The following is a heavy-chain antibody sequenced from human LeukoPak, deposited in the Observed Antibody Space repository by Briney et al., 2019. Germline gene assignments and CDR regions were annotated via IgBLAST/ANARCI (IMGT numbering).Heavy chain of an antibody. CDR3: ARDWSPGY. V-gene: IGHV3-7*03. CDR2: IKEEGSEK. J-gene: IGHJ4*02. Sequence: PGVSLRLLCAASGLTYSSYWMSWVRQARGKGLEWVANIKEEGSEKYYVDSVKGRFTISRDNAKNSLYLQMNSLRGEDTAVYYCARDWSPGYWGQGTLVTVSS. CDR1: GLTYSSYW.